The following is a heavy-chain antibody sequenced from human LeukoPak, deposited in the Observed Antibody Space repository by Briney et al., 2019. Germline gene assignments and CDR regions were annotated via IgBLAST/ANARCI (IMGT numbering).Heavy chain of an antibody. V-gene: IGHV4-39*07. CDR3: ARDAGHQLSRRNYYAMDV. Sequence: SETLSLTCTVSGGSINSSSYYWGGVRQPPGKGLEWIGSMYYRGSTYYNPSLKSRVTISVDTSKNQFSLKLSSVTAADTAVYYCARDAGHQLSRRNYYAMDVWGQGTTVTVSS. CDR2: MYYRGST. D-gene: IGHD1-1*01. J-gene: IGHJ6*02. CDR1: GGSINSSSYY.